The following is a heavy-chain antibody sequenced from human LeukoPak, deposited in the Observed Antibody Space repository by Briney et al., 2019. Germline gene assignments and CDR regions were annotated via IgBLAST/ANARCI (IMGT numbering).Heavy chain of an antibody. V-gene: IGHV1-58*02. Sequence: GASVKVSCTASGFTFTSSAMQWVRQARGQRLEWIGWIVVGSGNTNYAQKFQERVTITRDMSTSTAYMELSSLRSEDTAVYYCAAGYYYDSSGLFGLNWFDPWGQGTLVTVSS. J-gene: IGHJ5*02. CDR2: IVVGSGNT. CDR3: AAGYYYDSSGLFGLNWFDP. D-gene: IGHD3-22*01. CDR1: GFTFTSSA.